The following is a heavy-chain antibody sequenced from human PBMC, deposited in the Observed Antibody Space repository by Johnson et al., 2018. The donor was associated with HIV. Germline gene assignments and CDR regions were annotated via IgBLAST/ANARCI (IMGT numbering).Heavy chain of an antibody. Sequence: VQLVESGGGVVRPGGSLRLSCAASGFTFDDYGLSWVRQAPGKGLEWVPGMNWIGGSTGYADSVKGRCTISRDNAKNSLYLQMNSLRAEDTALYYCARGRPGGWELRRDAFDIWGQGTMVTVSS. J-gene: IGHJ3*02. D-gene: IGHD1-26*01. CDR1: GFTFDDYG. CDR3: ARGRPGGWELRRDAFDI. CDR2: MNWIGGST. V-gene: IGHV3-20*04.